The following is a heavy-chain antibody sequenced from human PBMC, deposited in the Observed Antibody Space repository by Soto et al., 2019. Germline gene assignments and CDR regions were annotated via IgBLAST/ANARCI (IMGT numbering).Heavy chain of an antibody. V-gene: IGHV3-21*01. CDR1: GFTFSSYS. CDR3: ARDSLSGSDSSGYYYPYYYYGMDV. Sequence: GGSLRLSCAASGFTFSSYSMNWVRQAPGKGLEWVSSISSSSSYIYYADSVKGRFTISRDNAKNSLYLQMNSLRAEDTAVYYCARDSLSGSDSSGYYYPYYYYGMDVWGQGTTVTVSS. D-gene: IGHD3-22*01. J-gene: IGHJ6*02. CDR2: ISSSSSYI.